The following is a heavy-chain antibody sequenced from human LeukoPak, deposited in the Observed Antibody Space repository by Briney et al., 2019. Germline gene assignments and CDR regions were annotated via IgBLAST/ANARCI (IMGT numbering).Heavy chain of an antibody. Sequence: SETLSLTCTVSGGSISSGSYYWSWIRQPAGKGLEWIGRIYTSGSTNYNSSLKSRVTISVDTSKNQFSLKLSSVTAADTAVYYCARDSSSWGYYYYGMDVWGQGTTVTVSS. J-gene: IGHJ6*02. CDR2: IYTSGST. D-gene: IGHD6-13*01. CDR1: GGSISSGSYY. CDR3: ARDSSSWGYYYYGMDV. V-gene: IGHV4-61*02.